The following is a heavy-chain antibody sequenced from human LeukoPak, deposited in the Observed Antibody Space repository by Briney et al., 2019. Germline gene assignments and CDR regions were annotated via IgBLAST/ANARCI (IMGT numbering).Heavy chain of an antibody. D-gene: IGHD2-2*01. CDR1: GGTFSSYA. Sequence: ASVKVSCKASGGTFSSYAISWARQAPGQGLEWMGGIIPIFGTANYAQKFQGRVTITADESTSTAYMELSSLRSEDTAVYYCARGTRDDQLSFFWGQGTLVTVSS. J-gene: IGHJ4*02. CDR3: ARGTRDDQLSFF. CDR2: IIPIFGTA. V-gene: IGHV1-69*13.